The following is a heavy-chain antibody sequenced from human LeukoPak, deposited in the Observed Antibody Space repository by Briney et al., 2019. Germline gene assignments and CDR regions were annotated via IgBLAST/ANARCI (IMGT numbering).Heavy chain of an antibody. V-gene: IGHV1-18*01. J-gene: IGHJ3*02. CDR2: ISAYNGNT. D-gene: IGHD3-9*01. CDR3: ARELPADPYYDILTGVLGPMAFDI. CDR1: GYTFTSYG. Sequence: ASVKVSCKASGYTFTSYGISWVRQAPGQGLEWMGWISAYNGNTNYAQKLQGRVTMTTDTSTSTAYMELRSLRSDDTAVYYCARELPADPYYDILTGVLGPMAFDIWGQGTMVTVSS.